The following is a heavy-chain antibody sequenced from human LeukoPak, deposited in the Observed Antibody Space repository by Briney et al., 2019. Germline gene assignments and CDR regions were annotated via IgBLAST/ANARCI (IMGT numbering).Heavy chain of an antibody. CDR3: ARERWLQLVIDY. D-gene: IGHD5-24*01. CDR2: INHSGST. CDR1: GGSFSGYY. V-gene: IGHV4-34*01. J-gene: IGHJ4*02. Sequence: PSETLSLTCAVYGGSFSGYYWSWIRQPPGKGLEWIGEINHSGSTNYNPSLKSRVTISVDTSKNQFSLKLSSVTAADTAVYYCARERWLQLVIDYWGQGTLVTVSS.